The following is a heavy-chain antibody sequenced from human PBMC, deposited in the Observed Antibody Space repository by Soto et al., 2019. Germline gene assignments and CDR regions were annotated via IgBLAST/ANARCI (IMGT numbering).Heavy chain of an antibody. CDR2: INPNSGGT. V-gene: IGHV1-2*04. Sequence: GASVKVSCKASGYTFTGYYMHWVRQAPGQGLEWMGWINPNSGGTNYAQKFQGWVTMTRDTSISTAYMELSRLRSDDTAVYYCARDFGCGYASICGMDVWGQGTTVTVSS. CDR1: GYTFTGYY. D-gene: IGHD3-22*01. J-gene: IGHJ6*02. CDR3: ARDFGCGYASICGMDV.